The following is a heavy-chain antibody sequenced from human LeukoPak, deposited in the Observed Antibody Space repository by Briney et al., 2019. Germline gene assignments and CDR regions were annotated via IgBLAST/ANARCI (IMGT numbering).Heavy chain of an antibody. CDR1: GFTFTSYA. D-gene: IGHD3-10*01. J-gene: IGHJ5*02. CDR3: ARKGGYDGSGSPYNWFDP. V-gene: IGHV3-23*01. Sequence: PGGSLRLSCAASGFTFTSYAMSWVPQAPGEGLEWVSANRGSGGSTYYTDSVKGRFTIPRANSKTTPYLQMNSLRAEDTAVYYCARKGGYDGSGSPYNWFDPWGQGTLVTVSS. CDR2: NRGSGGST.